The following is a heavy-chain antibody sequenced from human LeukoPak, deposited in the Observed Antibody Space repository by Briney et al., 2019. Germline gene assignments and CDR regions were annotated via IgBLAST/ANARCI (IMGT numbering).Heavy chain of an antibody. V-gene: IGHV4-39*01. CDR1: GASISGSGYH. CDR2: IYDSGST. J-gene: IGHJ4*02. Sequence: SETLSLTCTVSGASISGSGYHWGWIRQPPGKGLEWIGNIYDSGSTYYNASLQSRVTISIDTSKNQFSLRLSSVTAADTAMYYCAKSGGYGLIDYWGQGTLVTVSS. D-gene: IGHD1-26*01. CDR3: AKSGGYGLIDY.